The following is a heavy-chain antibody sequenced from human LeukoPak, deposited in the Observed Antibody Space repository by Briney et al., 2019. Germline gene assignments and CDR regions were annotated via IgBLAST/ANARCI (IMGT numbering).Heavy chain of an antibody. CDR1: GFTFSDYY. CDR2: ISSSSSYT. D-gene: IGHD2-2*01. CDR3: ARSYDCSSTSCYYDYYYGMDV. J-gene: IGHJ6*04. V-gene: IGHV3-11*06. Sequence: GGSLRLSCAASGFTFSDYYMSWIRQAPGKGLEWVSYISSSSSYTNYADSVKGRLTISRDNAKNSLYLQMNSLRAEDTAVYYCARSYDCSSTSCYYDYYYGMDVWGKGTTVTVSS.